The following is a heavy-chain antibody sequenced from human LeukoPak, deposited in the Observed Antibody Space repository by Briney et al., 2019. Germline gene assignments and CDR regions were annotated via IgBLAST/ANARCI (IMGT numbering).Heavy chain of an antibody. CDR3: AKGRQARWLQSLFDY. CDR1: GFTFSSYA. CDR2: ISGSGDTT. J-gene: IGHJ4*02. Sequence: PEGSLRLSCAASGFTFSSYAMSWVRQAPGKGLEWVSGISGSGDTTYYADSVKGRFTISRDNSKNTLYLQMNSLRAEDTAVYYCAKGRQARWLQSLFDYWGQGTLVTVSS. D-gene: IGHD5-24*01. V-gene: IGHV3-23*01.